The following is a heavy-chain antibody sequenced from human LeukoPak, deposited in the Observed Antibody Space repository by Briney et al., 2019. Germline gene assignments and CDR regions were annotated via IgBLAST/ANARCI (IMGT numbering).Heavy chain of an antibody. J-gene: IGHJ6*03. V-gene: IGHV3-21*01. CDR2: ISSSSGFI. Sequence: GGSLRLSCAASGFTFSSYSMNWVRQVPGKGLEWVSSISSSSGFIFYADLVKGRITISRDNAKNSLYLQMNSLRAEDTAVYYCARGPSGHLAYYYMDVWGKGTTVTISS. D-gene: IGHD3-10*01. CDR3: ARGPSGHLAYYYMDV. CDR1: GFTFSSYS.